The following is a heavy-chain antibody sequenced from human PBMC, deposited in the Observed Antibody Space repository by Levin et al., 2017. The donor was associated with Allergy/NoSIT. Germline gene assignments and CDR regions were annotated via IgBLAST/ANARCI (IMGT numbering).Heavy chain of an antibody. CDR3: AKDKYYDILTGYTQTYYYYYGMDV. CDR1: GFTFSSYA. Sequence: GESLKISCAASGFTFSSYAMSWVRQAPGKGLEWVSAISGSGGSTYYADSVKGRFTISRDNSKNTLYLQMNSLRAEDTAVYYCAKDKYYDILTGYTQTYYYYYGMDVWGQGTTVTVSS. D-gene: IGHD3-9*01. CDR2: ISGSGGST. J-gene: IGHJ6*02. V-gene: IGHV3-23*01.